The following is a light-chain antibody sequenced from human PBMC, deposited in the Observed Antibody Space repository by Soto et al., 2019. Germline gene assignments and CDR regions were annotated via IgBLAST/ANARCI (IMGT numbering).Light chain of an antibody. CDR3: CSYAGTYNFWV. CDR2: DVN. CDR1: NSDIGDYNY. J-gene: IGLJ3*02. Sequence: QSALTQPRSVSGSPGQSVTISCTGTNSDIGDYNYVSWYQQHPGKAPKVMIYDVNRRPPGVPDRFSGSKSGNTASLTISGLQAEDEADYYCCSYAGTYNFWVFGGGTKVTVL. V-gene: IGLV2-11*01.